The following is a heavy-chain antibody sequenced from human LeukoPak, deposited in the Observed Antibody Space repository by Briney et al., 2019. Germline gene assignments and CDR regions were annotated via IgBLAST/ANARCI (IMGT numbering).Heavy chain of an antibody. CDR3: ARGQGSYRSGNMCYSWWFDP. D-gene: IGHD2-15*01. CDR1: GYPFTGYY. V-gene: IGHV1-2*02. CDR2: INPNSGFT. J-gene: IGHJ5*02. Sequence: GASVKVSCKASGYPFTGYYLHWVRQAPGQGLEWMGWINPNSGFTNYAQKFQGRVTMTRDTSISTAYMELNRLTSDDTAVYYCARGQGSYRSGNMCYSWWFDPWGQGTLVTVS.